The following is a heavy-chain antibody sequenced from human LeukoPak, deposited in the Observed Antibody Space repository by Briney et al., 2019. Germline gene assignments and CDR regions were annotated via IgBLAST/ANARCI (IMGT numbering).Heavy chain of an antibody. CDR1: GFTVSSNY. CDR2: IYSGGST. CDR3: ARDRYSSGWYVLGY. J-gene: IGHJ4*02. Sequence: PGGSLRLSCAASGFTVSSNYMSGVRQAPGKGLEGVSVIYSGGSTYYADSVKGRFTISRDNSKNTLYLQMNSLRAEDTAVYYCARDRYSSGWYVLGYWGQGTLITVSS. V-gene: IGHV3-53*01. D-gene: IGHD6-19*01.